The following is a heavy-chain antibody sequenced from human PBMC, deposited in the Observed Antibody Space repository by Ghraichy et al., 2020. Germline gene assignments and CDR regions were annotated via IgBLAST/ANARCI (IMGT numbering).Heavy chain of an antibody. D-gene: IGHD5-12*01. CDR1: GFTFSSYW. J-gene: IGHJ3*02. CDR2: IKEDGSQK. Sequence: GGSLRLSCAASGFTFSSYWMNWVRQPPGKGLEWVAHIKEDGSQKYYVDSVKGRFTISRDNAKNSLYLQMNSLRAEETAVYYCWRPVQKWLRETEAFDIWGQGKMVTVSS. V-gene: IGHV3-7*03. CDR3: WRPVQKWLRETEAFDI.